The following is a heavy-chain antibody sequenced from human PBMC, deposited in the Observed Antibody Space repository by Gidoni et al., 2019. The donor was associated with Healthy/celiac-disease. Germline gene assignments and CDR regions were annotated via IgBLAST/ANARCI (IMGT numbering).Heavy chain of an antibody. CDR2: ISSSSSYI. Sequence: EVQLVESGGGLVKPGGSLRLSCAASGYTFSSYSMNWVRQAPGKGLEWVSSISSSSSYIYYADSVKGRFTISRDNAKNSLYLQMNSLRAEDTAVYYCARDTLQFLEYDSSGYYGVCVDYWGQGTLVTVSS. CDR1: GYTFSSYS. V-gene: IGHV3-21*01. J-gene: IGHJ4*02. D-gene: IGHD3-22*01. CDR3: ARDTLQFLEYDSSGYYGVCVDY.